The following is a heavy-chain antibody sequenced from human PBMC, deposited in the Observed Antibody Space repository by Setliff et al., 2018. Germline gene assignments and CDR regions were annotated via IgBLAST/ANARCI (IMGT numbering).Heavy chain of an antibody. CDR2: IYYSGST. V-gene: IGHV4-39*02. CDR3: ARELGYSSTWYSHEGFNI. Sequence: SETLSLTCRVSGGSISSGNYYWGLIRQPPGKGLEWVATIYYSGSTYSNPSLKSRLIISVDAPDNQFSVKLSSVTAADTAVYYCARELGYSSTWYSHEGFNIWGQGTMVTVSS. D-gene: IGHD6-13*01. CDR1: GGSISSGNYY. J-gene: IGHJ3*02.